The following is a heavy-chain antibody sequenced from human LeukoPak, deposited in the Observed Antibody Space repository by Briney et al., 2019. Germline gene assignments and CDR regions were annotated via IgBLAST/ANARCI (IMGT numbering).Heavy chain of an antibody. D-gene: IGHD6-6*01. CDR1: GFTFSNYA. V-gene: IGHV3-23*01. CDR2: ISGTGGST. J-gene: IGHJ4*02. Sequence: PGGSLRLSCAASGFTFSNYAMSWVRQAPGKGLEWVSAISGTGGSTYYADSVKGRFTISRDTSKNTLYLQMNSLRAEDTAVYYCATFGGSSSSDYFDYWGQGTLVTVSS. CDR3: ATFGGSSSSDYFDY.